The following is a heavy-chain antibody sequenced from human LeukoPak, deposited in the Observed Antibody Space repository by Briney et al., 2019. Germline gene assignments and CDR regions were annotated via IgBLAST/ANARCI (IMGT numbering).Heavy chain of an antibody. Sequence: PSETLSLTCTVSGGSISDCYYYWGWNRQPPGKGLEGSGSLYYSRNTYYNQSLKTRVAISVDTSKYHCSLRLSSVTAADTAVYFCAGRLEDLGVVAGAAHNGAEYFQQWGHGTLVTVTS. J-gene: IGHJ1*01. CDR1: GGSISDCYYY. D-gene: IGHD2-15*01. CDR2: LYYSRNT. CDR3: AGRLEDLGVVAGAAHNGAEYFQQ. V-gene: IGHV4-39*02.